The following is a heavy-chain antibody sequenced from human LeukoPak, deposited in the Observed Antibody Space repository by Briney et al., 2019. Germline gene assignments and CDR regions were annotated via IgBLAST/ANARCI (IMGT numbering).Heavy chain of an antibody. J-gene: IGHJ4*02. CDR2: IYSGGST. CDR3: ARGIATVGFDY. V-gene: IGHV3-66*02. D-gene: IGHD4-23*01. Sequence: GGSLRLSCAASGFTVSSNYMSWVRQAPGKGLEWVSVIYSGGSTYYADSVKGRSTISRDNSKNTLYLQMNSLRAEDTAVYYCARGIATVGFDYWGQGTLVTVSS. CDR1: GFTVSSNY.